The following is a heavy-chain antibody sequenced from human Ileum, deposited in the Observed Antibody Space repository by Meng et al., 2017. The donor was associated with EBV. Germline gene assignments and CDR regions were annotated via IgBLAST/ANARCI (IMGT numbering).Heavy chain of an antibody. CDR2: ITYRGTT. Sequence: QLQVQESGHGLAKPSETLSLNCMGFGGSISEDGYAWDWIRQPPGEGLEWIATITYRGTTFYNPSLKSRLTISEDSSKNQISLKLSSVTAADTAVYYCARGNKVSDRGFDYWGQGTLVTVSS. CDR3: ARGNKVSDRGFDY. CDR1: GGSISEDGYA. J-gene: IGHJ4*02. D-gene: IGHD3-10*01. V-gene: IGHV4-39*01.